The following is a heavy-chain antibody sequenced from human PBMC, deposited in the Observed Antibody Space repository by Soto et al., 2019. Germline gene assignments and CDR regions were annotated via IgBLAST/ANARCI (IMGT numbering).Heavy chain of an antibody. CDR1: GFTFSSYA. V-gene: IGHV3-30*18. Sequence: QVQLVESGGGVVQPGRSLSLSCAGSGFTFSSYAMHWVRQAPGKGLEWVAVISYDGRNKYYADSVKGRFTISRDNSKNRLYLQMNSMRHEDTAVYYCAKEEVEEEYCSGGSCYLIDCWGQGTLVTVSS. J-gene: IGHJ4*02. CDR3: AKEEVEEEYCSGGSCYLIDC. CDR2: ISYDGRNK. D-gene: IGHD2-15*01.